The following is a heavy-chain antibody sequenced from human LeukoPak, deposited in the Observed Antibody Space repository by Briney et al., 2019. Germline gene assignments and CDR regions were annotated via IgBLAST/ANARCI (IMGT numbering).Heavy chain of an antibody. J-gene: IGHJ3*01. V-gene: IGHV4-59*01. CDR1: GGSISGYY. D-gene: IGHD3-10*01. CDR2: VYYTGST. Sequence: SETLSLTCTVSGGSISGYYWSWIQQPPGKGLEWLGYVYYTGSTRCNPSLESRVTMSADTSKNQFSLKLRSLTAADTAFYYCARDERFVRGIITTWGAFDLWGQGTLVTVSS. CDR3: ARDERFVRGIITTWGAFDL.